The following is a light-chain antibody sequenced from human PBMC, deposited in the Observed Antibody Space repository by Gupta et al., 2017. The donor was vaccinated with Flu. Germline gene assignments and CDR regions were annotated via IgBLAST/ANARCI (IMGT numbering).Light chain of an antibody. CDR1: QSLVSSDGNTY. Sequence: DVVMTQSPLSLPVTLGQPASISCRSSQSLVSSDGNTYLNWFQQRPGQSPRRLIYKVSSRDSGVPDRFSGSGSGTDFTLKISRGEAEDVGVYYCMQGTYWPRTFGQGTKVE. V-gene: IGKV2-30*01. J-gene: IGKJ1*01. CDR2: KVS. CDR3: MQGTYWPRT.